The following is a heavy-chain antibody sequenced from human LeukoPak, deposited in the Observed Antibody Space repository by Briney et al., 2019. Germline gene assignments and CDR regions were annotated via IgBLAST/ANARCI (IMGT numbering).Heavy chain of an antibody. CDR3: ARFGDYYDSSGPYYFDY. J-gene: IGHJ4*02. D-gene: IGHD3-22*01. Sequence: ASVKVSCKASGGTFSSYAISWVRQAPGQGLEWMGRIIPILGIANYAQKFQGRVTITADKSTSTAYMELSSLRSEDTAVYYCARFGDYYDSSGPYYFDYWGQGNLVTVSS. V-gene: IGHV1-69*04. CDR1: GGTFSSYA. CDR2: IIPILGIA.